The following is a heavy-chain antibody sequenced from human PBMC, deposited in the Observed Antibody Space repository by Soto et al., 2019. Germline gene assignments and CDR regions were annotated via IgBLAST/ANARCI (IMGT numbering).Heavy chain of an antibody. CDR3: ARVAPPGDY. CDR1: GYTFTSYG. CDR2: ISAHNRNT. J-gene: IGHJ4*02. V-gene: IGHV1-18*01. Sequence: QVQLVQSGAEVKKPGASVKVSCKASGYTFTSYGISWVRQAPGQGLEWMGWISAHNRNTNYAQELQGRVTMTADTSASTASMELRSLRSDDTAVYYCARVAPPGDYWGQGTLVTVSS.